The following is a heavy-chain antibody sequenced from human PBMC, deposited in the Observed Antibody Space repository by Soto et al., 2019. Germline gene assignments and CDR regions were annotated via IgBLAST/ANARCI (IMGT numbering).Heavy chain of an antibody. D-gene: IGHD3-22*01. J-gene: IGHJ5*02. CDR2: IIPIFGTA. Sequence: QVQLVQSGAEVKKPGASVKVSCKASGGTFSSYAISWVRQAPGQGLEWMGGIIPIFGTANYAQKFQGRVPRTADESTRTAYMERSSLRSEDTAVYYCARFYYDDSSGVNWFDPWGQGTLVTVSS. CDR3: ARFYYDDSSGVNWFDP. CDR1: GGTFSSYA. V-gene: IGHV1-69*01.